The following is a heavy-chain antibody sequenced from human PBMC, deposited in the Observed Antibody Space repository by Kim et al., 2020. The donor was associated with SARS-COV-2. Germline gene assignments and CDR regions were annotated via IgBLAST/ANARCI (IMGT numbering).Heavy chain of an antibody. D-gene: IGHD2-21*01. CDR3: ARDGGATIPSYYYGMDV. Sequence: SETLSLTCTVSGGSISSGGYYWSWIRQHPGKGLEWIGYIYYSGSTYYNPSLKSRVTISVDTSKNQFSLKLSSVTAADTAVYYCARDGGATIPSYYYGMDVWGQGTTVTVSS. CDR2: IYYSGST. CDR1: GGSISSGGYY. V-gene: IGHV4-31*03. J-gene: IGHJ6*02.